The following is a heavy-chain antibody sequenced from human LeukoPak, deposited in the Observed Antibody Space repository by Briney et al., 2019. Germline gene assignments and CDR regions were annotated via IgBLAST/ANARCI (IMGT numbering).Heavy chain of an antibody. CDR2: IYYTGDT. CDR3: AAGGDTAKGGKY. Sequence: PSQTLSLTCTVSGASFTSADYYWTWIRQLPGKGLEWIAYIYYTGDTSYNPSLRSRLIISADTAKNQMSLKLSSMTAADTAVYYCAAGGDTAKGGKYWGQGTQVTVSS. D-gene: IGHD5-18*01. CDR1: GASFTSADYY. J-gene: IGHJ4*02. V-gene: IGHV4-31*03.